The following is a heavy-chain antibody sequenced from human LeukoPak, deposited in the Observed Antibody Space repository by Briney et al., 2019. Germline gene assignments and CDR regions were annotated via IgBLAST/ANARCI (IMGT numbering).Heavy chain of an antibody. J-gene: IGHJ2*01. V-gene: IGHV3-30-3*01. CDR2: ISYDGSNK. Sequence: SGRSLRLSCAASGFTFSSYAMHWVRQAPGKGLEWVAVISYDGSNKYYADSEKGRFTISRDNSKNTLYLQMNSLRAEDTAVYYCARVPHGDYKNWYFDLWGRGTLVTVSS. D-gene: IGHD4-17*01. CDR1: GFTFSSYA. CDR3: ARVPHGDYKNWYFDL.